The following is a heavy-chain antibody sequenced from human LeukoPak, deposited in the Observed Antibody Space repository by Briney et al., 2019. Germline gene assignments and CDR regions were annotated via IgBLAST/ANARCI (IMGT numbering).Heavy chain of an antibody. Sequence: GGSLRLSCAASGFAFSSYSMNWVRQAPGKGLEWVSSISSSSSYIYYADSVKGRFTISRDNAKNSLYLRMNSLRAEDTAVYYCARDLSLLSAFDIWGQGTMVTVSS. D-gene: IGHD2-15*01. CDR3: ARDLSLLSAFDI. CDR2: ISSSSSYI. V-gene: IGHV3-21*01. CDR1: GFAFSSYS. J-gene: IGHJ3*02.